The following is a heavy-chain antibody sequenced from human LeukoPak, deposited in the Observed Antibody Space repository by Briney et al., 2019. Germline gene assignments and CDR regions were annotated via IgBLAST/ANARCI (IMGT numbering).Heavy chain of an antibody. D-gene: IGHD3-9*01. V-gene: IGHV3-21*01. Sequence: GGSLRLSCAASGFTFSSYSMNWVRQAPGKGLEWVSSISSSSSYIYYADSVKGRFTISRDNAKNSLYLQMNSLRAEDTAVYYCARHPFDWLSVDYWGQGTLVTLSS. CDR2: ISSSSSYI. CDR1: GFTFSSYS. J-gene: IGHJ4*02. CDR3: ARHPFDWLSVDY.